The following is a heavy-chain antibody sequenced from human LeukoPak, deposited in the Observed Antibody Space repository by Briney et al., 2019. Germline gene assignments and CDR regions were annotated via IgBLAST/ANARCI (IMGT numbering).Heavy chain of an antibody. V-gene: IGHV1-18*01. CDR1: GYTFTSYD. J-gene: IGHJ6*02. Sequence: ASVKVSCKASGYTFTSYDINWVRQATGQGLEWMGWISAYNGNTNYAQKLQGRVTMTTDTSTSTAYMELRSLRSDDTAVYYCARMLYYDIYGMDVWGQGTTVTVSS. D-gene: IGHD3-9*01. CDR2: ISAYNGNT. CDR3: ARMLYYDIYGMDV.